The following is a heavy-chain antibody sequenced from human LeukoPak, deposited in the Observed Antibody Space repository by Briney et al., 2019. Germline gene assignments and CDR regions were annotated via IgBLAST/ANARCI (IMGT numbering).Heavy chain of an antibody. V-gene: IGHV3-21*04. CDR1: GFTFSSYS. CDR3: ARGPPCSGGSCYFDY. Sequence: GGSLRLSCAASGFTFSSYSMNWVRQAPGKGLEWVSSISSSSSYIYYADSVKGRFTISRDNSKNTLYLQMNSLRAEDTAVYYCARGPPCSGGSCYFDYWGQGTLVTVSS. CDR2: ISSSSSYI. D-gene: IGHD2-15*01. J-gene: IGHJ4*02.